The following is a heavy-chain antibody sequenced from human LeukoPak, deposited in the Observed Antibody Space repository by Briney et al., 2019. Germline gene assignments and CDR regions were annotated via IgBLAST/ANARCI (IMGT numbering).Heavy chain of an antibody. CDR1: GFTFDDYA. Sequence: PGGSLRLSCAASGFTFDDYAMHWVRQAPGKGLEWVSLISGDGGSTYYADSVKGRFTISRDNSKNTLYLQMNSLRAEDTAVYYCARGHLRVQWLYYFDYWGQGTLVTVSS. CDR2: ISGDGGST. CDR3: ARGHLRVQWLYYFDY. V-gene: IGHV3-43*02. J-gene: IGHJ4*02. D-gene: IGHD6-19*01.